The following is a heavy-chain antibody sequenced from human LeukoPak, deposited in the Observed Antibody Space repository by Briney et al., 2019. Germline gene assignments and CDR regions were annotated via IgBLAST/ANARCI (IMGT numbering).Heavy chain of an antibody. CDR3: AKGYGFTNWFDP. V-gene: IGHV3-21*04. Sequence: GGSLRLSCAASGFTFSSYSMNWVRQAPGKGLEWVSSISSSSSYIYYADSVKGRFTISRDNAKNSLYLQMNSLRAEDTAVYYCAKGYGFTNWFDPWGQGTRVTVSS. J-gene: IGHJ5*02. CDR1: GFTFSSYS. CDR2: ISSSSSYI. D-gene: IGHD3-10*01.